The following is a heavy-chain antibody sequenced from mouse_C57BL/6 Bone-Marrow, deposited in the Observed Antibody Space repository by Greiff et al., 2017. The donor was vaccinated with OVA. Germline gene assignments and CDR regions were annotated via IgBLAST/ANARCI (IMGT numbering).Heavy chain of an antibody. CDR3: ARDGDY. Sequence: EVKLVESGGGLVQPGGSLKLSCAASGFTFSDYYMYWVRQTPEKRLEWVAYISNGGGSTYYPDTVKGRFTISRDNAKNTLYLQMSRLKSEDTAMYYCARDGDYWGQGTSVTVSS. CDR2: ISNGGGST. CDR1: GFTFSDYY. J-gene: IGHJ4*01. V-gene: IGHV5-12*01.